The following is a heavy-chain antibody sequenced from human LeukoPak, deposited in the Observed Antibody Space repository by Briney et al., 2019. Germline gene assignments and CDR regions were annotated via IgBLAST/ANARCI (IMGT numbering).Heavy chain of an antibody. Sequence: ASVKVSCKASGYTFTSYAMNWVRQAPGQGLEWMGGIIPIFGTANYAQKFQGRVTITADESTSTAYMELSSLRSEDTAVYYCARAPGGWPYFQHWGQGTLVTVSS. CDR2: IIPIFGTA. CDR3: ARAPGGWPYFQH. CDR1: GYTFTSYA. V-gene: IGHV1-69*13. D-gene: IGHD6-19*01. J-gene: IGHJ1*01.